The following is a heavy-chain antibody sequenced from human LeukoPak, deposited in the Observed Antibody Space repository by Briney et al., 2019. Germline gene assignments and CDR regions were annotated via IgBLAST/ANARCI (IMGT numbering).Heavy chain of an antibody. CDR2: INPNSGGT. Sequence: GASVKVSCKASGYTFTGYYMHWVRQAPGQGLEWMGWINPNSGGTNYAQKLQGRVTMTRDTSISTAYMELSRLRSDDTAVYYCARDRRDMIVVVSWFDPWGQGTLVTVSS. V-gene: IGHV1-2*02. J-gene: IGHJ5*02. D-gene: IGHD3-22*01. CDR1: GYTFTGYY. CDR3: ARDRRDMIVVVSWFDP.